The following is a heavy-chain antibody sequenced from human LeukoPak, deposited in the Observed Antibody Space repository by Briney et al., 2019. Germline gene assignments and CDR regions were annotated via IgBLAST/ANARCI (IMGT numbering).Heavy chain of an antibody. CDR1: GFTFSSYG. D-gene: IGHD3-22*01. Sequence: PGGSLRLSCAASGFTFSSYGMHWVRQAPGKGLEWVAFIRYDGSNKYYADSVKGRFTIPRDNSKNTLYLQMNSLRAEDTAVYYCAKDWPSRHYYDSSGSFFDYWGQGTLVTVSS. J-gene: IGHJ4*02. V-gene: IGHV3-30*02. CDR3: AKDWPSRHYYDSSGSFFDY. CDR2: IRYDGSNK.